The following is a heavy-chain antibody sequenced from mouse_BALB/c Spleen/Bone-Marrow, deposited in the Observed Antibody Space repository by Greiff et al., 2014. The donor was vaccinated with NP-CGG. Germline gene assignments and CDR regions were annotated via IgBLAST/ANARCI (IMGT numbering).Heavy chain of an antibody. CDR1: GYSITSDYA. Sequence: VQLQQSGPGLVKPSQSLSLTCTVTGYSITSDYAWNWIRQFPGNKLEWMGYISYSGSTSYNPSLKSRISITRDTSKNQFFLQLNSVTTEDTATYYCARWRDSYGSSYYWYFDVWGAGTSVTVSS. D-gene: IGHD1-1*01. CDR3: ARWRDSYGSSYYWYFDV. CDR2: ISYSGST. J-gene: IGHJ1*01. V-gene: IGHV3-2*02.